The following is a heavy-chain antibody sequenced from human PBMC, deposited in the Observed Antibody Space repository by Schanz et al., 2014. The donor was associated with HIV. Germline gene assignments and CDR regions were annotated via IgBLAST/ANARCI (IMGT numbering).Heavy chain of an antibody. CDR1: GFTFSNFA. D-gene: IGHD5-18*01. J-gene: IGHJ4*02. V-gene: IGHV3-23*03. Sequence: DVHLTESGGGLVQPGGSLRLSCAASGFTFSNFAMSWVRQAPGKGLEWVSVIYSGGSTDYADSVKGRFTISRDNSKNLNLHMNSLRAEDTAVYYCARETIQLCPDYWGQGTLVTVSS. CDR2: IYSGGST. CDR3: ARETIQLCPDY.